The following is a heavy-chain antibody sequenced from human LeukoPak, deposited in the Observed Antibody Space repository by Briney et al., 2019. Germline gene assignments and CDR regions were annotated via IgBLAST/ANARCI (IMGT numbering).Heavy chain of an antibody. CDR2: ISTQNGNT. CDR3: ARDLYSSGWFGY. J-gene: IGHJ4*02. D-gene: IGHD6-19*01. Sequence: ASVMVSCKASGYIFTNYGISWVRQAPGQWLEWMGWISTQNGNTKYVQKFQGRVTMTTDTSTSTAYMELRSLRSDDTALYYCARDLYSSGWFGYWGQGTLVTVSS. CDR1: GYIFTNYG. V-gene: IGHV1-18*01.